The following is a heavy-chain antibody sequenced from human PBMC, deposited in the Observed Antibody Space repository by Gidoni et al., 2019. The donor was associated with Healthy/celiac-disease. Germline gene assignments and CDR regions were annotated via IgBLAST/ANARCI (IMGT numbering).Heavy chain of an antibody. CDR2: INHSGST. CDR3: ARGRGCSSTSCYGGYYYYGMDV. D-gene: IGHD2-2*01. V-gene: IGHV4-34*01. Sequence: IRQPPGKGLEWIGEINHSGSTNYNPSLKSRVTISVDTSKNQFSLKLSSVTAADTAVYYCARGRGCSSTSCYGGYYYYGMDVWGQGTTVTVSS. J-gene: IGHJ6*02.